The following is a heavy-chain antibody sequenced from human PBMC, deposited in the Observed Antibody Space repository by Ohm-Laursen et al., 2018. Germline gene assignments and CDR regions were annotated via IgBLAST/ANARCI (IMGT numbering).Heavy chain of an antibody. CDR2: IWYDGTNK. CDR3: ARDGCGSINCYNDY. CDR1: GFIFNSYG. Sequence: SLRLSCAASGFIFNSYGMHWVRQAPGKGLEWVSVIWYDGTNKYYADSVKGRFTISRDNSKNTLYLQMNSLRAEDTAVYYCARDGCGSINCYNDYWGQGTLVTVSS. V-gene: IGHV3-33*08. J-gene: IGHJ4*02. D-gene: IGHD2-2*02.